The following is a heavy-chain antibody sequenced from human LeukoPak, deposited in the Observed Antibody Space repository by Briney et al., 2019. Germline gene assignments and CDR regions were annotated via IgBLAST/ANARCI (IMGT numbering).Heavy chain of an antibody. CDR2: IYYSGST. CDR1: GGSISSGDYY. J-gene: IGHJ6*02. V-gene: IGHV4-30-4*01. CDR3: ANYYDSSEGNGMDV. Sequence: SQTLSLTCTVSGGSISSGDYYWSWIRQPPGKGLEWIGYIYYSGSTYYNPSLKSRVTISVDTSKNQFSLKLSSVTAADTAVYYCANYYDSSEGNGMDVWGQGTTVTVSS. D-gene: IGHD3-22*01.